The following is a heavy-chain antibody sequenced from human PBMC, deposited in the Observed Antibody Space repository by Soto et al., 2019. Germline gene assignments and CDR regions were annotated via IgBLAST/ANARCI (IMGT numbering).Heavy chain of an antibody. CDR1: GFSLSTRGVG. J-gene: IGHJ4*02. Sequence: QITLKESGPTLVKPTQTLTLTCSFSGFSLSTRGVGVGWIRQPPGKALEGLALMCWDDDKWYSPSLRSRLTITEDTSKNQVVLTLPNMDPVDTATYYCAHRSRGYAYYCDQWGQGTLVTVSS. V-gene: IGHV2-5*02. CDR3: AHRSRGYAYYCDQ. CDR2: MCWDDDK. D-gene: IGHD5-12*01.